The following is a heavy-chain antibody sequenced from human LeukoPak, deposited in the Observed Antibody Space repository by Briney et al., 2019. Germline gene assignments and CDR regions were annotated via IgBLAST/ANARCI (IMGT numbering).Heavy chain of an antibody. CDR1: GFTFSSYS. CDR3: AGAPVSRYYYYGMDV. D-gene: IGHD6-19*01. V-gene: IGHV3-21*01. CDR2: ISSSSSYI. J-gene: IGHJ6*02. Sequence: KTGGSLRLSCAASGFTFSSYSMNWVRQAPGKGLEWVSSISSSSSYIYYADSVKGRFTISRDNAKNSLYLQMNSPRAEDTAVYYCAGAPVSRYYYYGMDVWGQGTTVTVSS.